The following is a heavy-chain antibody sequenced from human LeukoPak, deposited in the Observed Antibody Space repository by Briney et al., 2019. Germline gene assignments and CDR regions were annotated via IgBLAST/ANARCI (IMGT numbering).Heavy chain of an antibody. CDR3: ARDRSRVYVYP. V-gene: IGHV3-13*04. Sequence: GGPQRLSCAASGFLYSHYDTHWVRQATGKGLEWVSGISTAGDTYFPGSVKGRFTISRENAKNSLYLQMDSLRAGDTAVYYCARDRSRVYVYPWGQGTLVTVAS. CDR1: GFLYSHYD. J-gene: IGHJ5*02. D-gene: IGHD3-16*01. CDR2: ISTAGDT.